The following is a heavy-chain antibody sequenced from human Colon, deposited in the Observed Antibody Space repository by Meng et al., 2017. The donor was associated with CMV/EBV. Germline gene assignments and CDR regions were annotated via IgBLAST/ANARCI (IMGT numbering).Heavy chain of an antibody. V-gene: IGHV1-2*06. D-gene: IGHD1-7*01. Sequence: VTCSASGFTFTNANLHGGRQAPGHGLEWMVRIHPFSGDPDYAQTFRGRVTMTGDASIKTAHLHLERLRSDDTAVYYCAEERELILNSWGQGTLVTVSS. CDR2: IHPFSGDP. CDR3: AEERELILNS. CDR1: GFTFTNAN. J-gene: IGHJ4*02.